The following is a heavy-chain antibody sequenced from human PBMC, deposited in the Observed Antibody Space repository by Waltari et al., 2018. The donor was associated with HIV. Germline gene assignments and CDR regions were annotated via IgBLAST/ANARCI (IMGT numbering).Heavy chain of an antibody. D-gene: IGHD6-19*01. V-gene: IGHV3-11*01. Sequence: QVQLVESGGGLVTPVGSLRLSCAASGLTFSDYYMSWIRQAPGKGLEWVSYISGSGTSTYYIESVKGRFTISRDNARDSVYLQMSNLRPEDTAVYYCASKSTGWYADWGQGTLVTVSS. CDR3: ASKSTGWYAD. CDR1: GLTFSDYY. CDR2: ISGSGTST. J-gene: IGHJ4*02.